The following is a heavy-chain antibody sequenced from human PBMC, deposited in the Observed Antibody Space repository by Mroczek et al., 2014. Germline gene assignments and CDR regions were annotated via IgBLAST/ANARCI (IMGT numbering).Heavy chain of an antibody. CDR1: GGSFSGYY. Sequence: QVQLQQWGAGLLKPSETLSLTCAVYGGSFSGYYWSWIRQPPGKGLEWIGEINHSGSTNYNPSLKSRVTISVDTSKNQFSLKLSSVTAADTAVYYCARAYLGARVLAEYFQHWGQGTLVTVSS. D-gene: IGHD1-26*01. V-gene: IGHV4-34*01. CDR3: ARAYLGARVLAEYFQH. J-gene: IGHJ1*01. CDR2: INHSGST.